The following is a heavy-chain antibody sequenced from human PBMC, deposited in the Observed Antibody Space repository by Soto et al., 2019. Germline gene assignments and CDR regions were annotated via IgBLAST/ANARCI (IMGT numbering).Heavy chain of an antibody. CDR3: VRAFELRDCYSSAWIIDS. CDR2: IQNSGLT. V-gene: IGHV4-31*03. J-gene: IGHJ4*02. CDR1: GGSIMSPGYY. D-gene: IGHD2-21*01. Sequence: QVYLQESGPGLVKPSQTLSLTCTVSGGSIMSPGYYWTWIRQHPGMGLEWIGHIQNSGLTRYNPSFKSRVAISIGTCRDYFSLTITAETTGDTAVFYWVRAFELRDCYSSAWIIDSGGQGTLVSVSS.